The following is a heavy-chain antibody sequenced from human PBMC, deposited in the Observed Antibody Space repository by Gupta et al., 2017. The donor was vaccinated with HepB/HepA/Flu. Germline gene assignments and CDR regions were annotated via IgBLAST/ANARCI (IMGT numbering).Heavy chain of an antibody. CDR3: ARGYSGYDGLDY. J-gene: IGHJ4*02. CDR2: ISYDGSNK. V-gene: IGHV3-30-3*01. Sequence: QVQLVESGGGVVQPGRSLRLSCAASGFPFSSYAMHWVRQAPGKGLEWVAVISYDGSNKYYADSVKGRFTISRDNSKNTLYLQMNSLRAEDTAVYYCARGYSGYDGLDYWGQGTLVTVSS. D-gene: IGHD5-12*01. CDR1: GFPFSSYA.